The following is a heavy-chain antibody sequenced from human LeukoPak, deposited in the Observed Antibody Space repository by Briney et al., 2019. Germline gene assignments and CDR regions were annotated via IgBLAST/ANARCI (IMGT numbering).Heavy chain of an antibody. J-gene: IGHJ4*02. D-gene: IGHD6-19*01. CDR3: AKDLIFAYTSGAFGY. CDR1: GFTFSSYA. V-gene: IGHV3-23*01. CDR2: ISGSGDTT. Sequence: GGSLRLSCAASGFTFSSYAMHWIRQAPGKGLEWVSTISGSGDTTNYADSLKGRFTISRDNSNNTLSLQMNSLTAEDTAVYYCAKDLIFAYTSGAFGYWGQGTLVTVSS.